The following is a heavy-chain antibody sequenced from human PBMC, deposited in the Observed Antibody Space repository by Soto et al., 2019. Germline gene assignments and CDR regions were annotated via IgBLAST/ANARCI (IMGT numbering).Heavy chain of an antibody. CDR3: AKAYYGDYYYYYGMDV. CDR2: ISYDGSNK. J-gene: IGHJ6*02. CDR1: GFTFSSYG. Sequence: PGGSLRLSCAASGFTFSSYGMHWVRQAPGKGLEWVAVISYDGSNKYYADSVKGRFTISRDNSKNTLYLQMNSLRAEDTAVYYCAKAYYGDYYYYYGMDVWGQGTTVTVS. V-gene: IGHV3-30*18. D-gene: IGHD4-17*01.